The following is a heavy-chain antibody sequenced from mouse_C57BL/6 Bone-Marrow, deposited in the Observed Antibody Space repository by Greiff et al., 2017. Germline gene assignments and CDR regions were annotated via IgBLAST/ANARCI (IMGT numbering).Heavy chain of an antibody. Sequence: EVHLVESGGGLVQSGRSLRLSCATSGFTFSDFYMEWVRQAPGKGLEWIAASRNKANDYTTEYSASVKGRFIVSRDTSQSILYLQMNALRAEDTAIYYCARDAGGYDPYWYFDVWGTGTTVTVSS. J-gene: IGHJ1*03. CDR1: GFTFSDFY. D-gene: IGHD2-2*01. CDR2: SRNKANDYTT. CDR3: ARDAGGYDPYWYFDV. V-gene: IGHV7-1*01.